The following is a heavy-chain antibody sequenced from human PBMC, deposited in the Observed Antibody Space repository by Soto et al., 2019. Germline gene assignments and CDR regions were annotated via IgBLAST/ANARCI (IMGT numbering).Heavy chain of an antibody. V-gene: IGHV1-69*11. CDR1: GDSFSTYA. CDR3: ATDSGIVAVPAAMRFDY. Sequence: QVQLVQSGAQVQKPGSSVKVSCKASGDSFSTYAVSWVRQAPGQGLEWMGKIIPLLRSTTYAQKFRGRVTITADETTSTAYMDLTSLTAEDTAVYYCATDSGIVAVPAAMRFDYWGQGTLVTVSS. CDR2: IIPLLRST. D-gene: IGHD2-2*01. J-gene: IGHJ4*02.